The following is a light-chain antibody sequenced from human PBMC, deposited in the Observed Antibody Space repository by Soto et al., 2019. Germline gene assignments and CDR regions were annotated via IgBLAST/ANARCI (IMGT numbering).Light chain of an antibody. CDR2: GNS. Sequence: QSVLTQPPSVSGAPGQRVTISCTGSSSNIGAGYDVHWYQQLPGTAPKLLIYGNSNRPSGVPDRFSGSKSGTSASLAITGLQAEDEADYYCQSYDSSLSASWVFGGGPQLTVL. CDR1: SSNIGAGYD. CDR3: QSYDSSLSASWV. V-gene: IGLV1-40*01. J-gene: IGLJ3*02.